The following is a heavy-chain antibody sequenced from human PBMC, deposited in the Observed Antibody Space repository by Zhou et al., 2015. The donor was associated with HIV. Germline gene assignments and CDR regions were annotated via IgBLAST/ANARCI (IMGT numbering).Heavy chain of an antibody. CDR2: IIPIFGTA. CDR3: ARDARSIITIFGAAQRSWPWFDP. J-gene: IGHJ5*02. D-gene: IGHD3-3*01. CDR1: GGTFSSYA. Sequence: QVQLVQSGAEVKKPGSSVKVSCKASGGTFSSYAISWVRQAPGQGLEWMGGIIPIFGTANYAQKFQGRVTITADESTSTAYMELSSLRSEDTAVYYCARDARSIITIFGAAQRSWPWFDPWGQGTLVTVSS. V-gene: IGHV1-69*01.